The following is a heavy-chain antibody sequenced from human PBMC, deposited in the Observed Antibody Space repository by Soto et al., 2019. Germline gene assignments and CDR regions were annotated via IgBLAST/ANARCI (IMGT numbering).Heavy chain of an antibody. CDR3: AADATAWQQMVPSDY. J-gene: IGHJ4*02. D-gene: IGHD2-8*01. V-gene: IGHV1-58*01. CDR1: GFTFTSSA. CDR2: IAVGSGYT. Sequence: ASVKVSCKASGFTFTSSAFQWVRQARGQRLEWIGWIAVGSGYTNYAQRFQDRATLTRDMSTATTYMELSRLTSEDTAIYYCAADATAWQQMVPSDYWGQGTLVTVSS.